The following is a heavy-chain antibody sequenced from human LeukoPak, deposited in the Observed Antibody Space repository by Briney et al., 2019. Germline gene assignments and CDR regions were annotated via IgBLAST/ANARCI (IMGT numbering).Heavy chain of an antibody. CDR2: MNAVNSNR. V-gene: IGHV1-3*01. Sequence: ASVKVSWTASGYTFATAAINWGRQAPGPRLEWLGGMNAVNSNRKSSQKSQGRVTITRDTSASTAYMELSSLRSEDTAVYYCAREGGYMARGVQNRFNWFDPWGQGTLVTVS. CDR1: GYTFATAA. J-gene: IGHJ5*02. D-gene: IGHD3-10*01. CDR3: AREGGYMARGVQNRFNWFDP.